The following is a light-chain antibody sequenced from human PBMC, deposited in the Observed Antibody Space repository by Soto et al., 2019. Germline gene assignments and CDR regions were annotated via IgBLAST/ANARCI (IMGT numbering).Light chain of an antibody. CDR1: GSDVGNYNL. J-gene: IGLJ1*01. CDR2: EGS. Sequence: QSVLTQPASVSGSPGQSITISRTGTGSDVGNYNLVPWYQQHPGKAPKLMIYEGSKRPSGVSSRFSGSKSGNTASLTISGLQAEYEADYYCSSYATSSTYVFGTGNKVTVL. CDR3: SSYATSSTYV. V-gene: IGLV2-23*01.